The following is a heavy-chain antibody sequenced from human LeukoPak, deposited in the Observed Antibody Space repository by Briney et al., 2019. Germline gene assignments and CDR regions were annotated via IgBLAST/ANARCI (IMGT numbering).Heavy chain of an antibody. CDR3: ARDAGYSSPFDY. J-gene: IGHJ4*02. CDR1: GFTFSSYA. D-gene: IGHD6-19*01. Sequence: GGSLRLSCAASGFTFSSYAMHWVRQAPGKGLEWVAVIWYDGSNKYYADSVKGRFTISRDNSKNTLYLQMNSLRAEDTAVYYCARDAGYSSPFDYWGQGTLVTVSS. CDR2: IWYDGSNK. V-gene: IGHV3-33*08.